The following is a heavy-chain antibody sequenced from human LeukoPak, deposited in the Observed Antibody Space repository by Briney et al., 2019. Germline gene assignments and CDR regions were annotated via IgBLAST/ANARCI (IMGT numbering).Heavy chain of an antibody. CDR3: ASAGYSSGWYY. Sequence: SETLSLTCTVSGGSISSSSYYWGWIRQPPGKGLEWIGSIYYSGSTYYNPSLKSRVTISVDTSKNQFSLKLSSVTAADTAVYYCASAGYSSGWYYWGQGTLVTVSS. CDR2: IYYSGST. J-gene: IGHJ4*02. CDR1: GGSISSSSYY. V-gene: IGHV4-39*07. D-gene: IGHD6-19*01.